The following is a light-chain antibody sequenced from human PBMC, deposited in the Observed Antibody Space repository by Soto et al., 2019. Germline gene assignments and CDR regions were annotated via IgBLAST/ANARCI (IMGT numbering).Light chain of an antibody. V-gene: IGLV2-23*01. J-gene: IGLJ1*01. CDR1: SIDVGSYNL. CDR3: CSYAGSVYV. Sequence: QSALTQPASVSGSPGQSITISCTGTSIDVGSYNLVSWYQQHPGKAPKLMIYEGSKRPSGVSKRFSGSKSGNTASLTISGLQAEDEADYYCCSYAGSVYVFGTGTKVTVL. CDR2: EGS.